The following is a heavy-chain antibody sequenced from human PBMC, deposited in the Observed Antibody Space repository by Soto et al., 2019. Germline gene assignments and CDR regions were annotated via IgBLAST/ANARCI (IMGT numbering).Heavy chain of an antibody. Sequence: ASVKVSCKASGYTFTSYDINWVRQATGQGLEWMGWMNPNSGNTGYAQKFQGRVTMTRNTSISTAYMELSSLRSEDTAVYYCARGGRDIVVVPAATALYYYYGMDVWGQGTTVTVSS. CDR3: ARGGRDIVVVPAATALYYYYGMDV. CDR1: GYTFTSYD. J-gene: IGHJ6*02. V-gene: IGHV1-8*01. D-gene: IGHD2-2*01. CDR2: MNPNSGNT.